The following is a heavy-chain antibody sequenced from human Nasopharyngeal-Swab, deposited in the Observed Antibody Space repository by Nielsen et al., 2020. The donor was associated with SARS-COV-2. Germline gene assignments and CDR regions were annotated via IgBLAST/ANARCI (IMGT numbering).Heavy chain of an antibody. J-gene: IGHJ6*02. CDR2: INHSGST. V-gene: IGHV4-34*01. CDR1: GGSFSGYY. CDR3: ARDNFWSGHYHV. Sequence: SETLSLTCAVYGGSFSGYYWSWIRQPPGKGLEWIGEINHSGSTNYNPSLKSRVTISADTSKNQFSLKLSSVTAADTAVYYCARDNFWSGHYHVWGQGTTVTVSS. D-gene: IGHD3-3*01.